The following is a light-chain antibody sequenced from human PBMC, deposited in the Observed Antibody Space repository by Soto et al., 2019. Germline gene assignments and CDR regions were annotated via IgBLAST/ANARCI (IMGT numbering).Light chain of an antibody. CDR1: SSNIGAGSD. J-gene: IGLJ2*01. CDR3: QPYDTSLSGSVV. Sequence: QSVLTQPPSVSGAPGQRVTISCTGSSSNIGAGSDVHWYQQLPGTAPKLLIYGNRNRPSGVPDRFSGSKSATTASLPITGLQADDEADYYCQPYDTSLSGSVVFGGGTKLTVL. V-gene: IGLV1-40*01. CDR2: GNR.